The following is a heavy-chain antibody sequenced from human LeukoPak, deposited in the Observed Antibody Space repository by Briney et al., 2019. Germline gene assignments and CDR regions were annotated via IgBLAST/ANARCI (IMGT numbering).Heavy chain of an antibody. J-gene: IGHJ4*02. V-gene: IGHV4-4*07. CDR2: IYTSGST. Sequence: SETLSLTCTVSGGSISSYYWSWIRQPAGKGLEWIGRIYTSGSTNYNPSLKSRVPMSVDTSKNQFSLKLSSVTAADTAVYYCARAGYDFWSGYPRYYFDYWGQGTLVTVSS. D-gene: IGHD3-3*01. CDR3: ARAGYDFWSGYPRYYFDY. CDR1: GGSISSYY.